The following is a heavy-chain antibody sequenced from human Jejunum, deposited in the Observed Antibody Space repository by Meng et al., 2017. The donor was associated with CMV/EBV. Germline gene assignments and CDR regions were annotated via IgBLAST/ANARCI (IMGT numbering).Heavy chain of an antibody. V-gene: IGHV4-4*07. D-gene: IGHD3-10*01. CDR2: IYSNGAT. J-gene: IGHJ4*02. Sequence: QGQLQESGPGLVKPSEPLSLTCTVSGGSISDYYWSWIRQPAGKGLEWIGRIYSNGATNYNPSLKSRVTMSVDTSKNQFSLKLSSVTAADTAVYFCARDMHREVVIQDYWGQGTLVTVSS. CDR1: GGSISDYY. CDR3: ARDMHREVVIQDY.